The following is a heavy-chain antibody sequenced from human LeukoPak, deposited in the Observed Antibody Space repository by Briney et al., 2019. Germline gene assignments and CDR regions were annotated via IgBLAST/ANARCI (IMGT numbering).Heavy chain of an antibody. CDR3: ARRGRYGMDV. CDR1: GFTFSSYE. D-gene: IGHD3-10*01. Sequence: GGSLRLSCAASGFTFSSYEMNWVRQAPGKGLEWVSYISSSGSTIYYADSVKGRFTISRDNAKSSLYLQMNSLRAEDTAVYYCARRGRYGMDVWGQGTTVTVSS. V-gene: IGHV3-48*03. CDR2: ISSSGSTI. J-gene: IGHJ6*02.